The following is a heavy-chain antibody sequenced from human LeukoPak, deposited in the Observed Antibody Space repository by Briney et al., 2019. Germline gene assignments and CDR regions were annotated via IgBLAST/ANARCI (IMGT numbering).Heavy chain of an antibody. J-gene: IGHJ4*02. V-gene: IGHV1-24*01. CDR1: GFTFSSYA. D-gene: IGHD3-22*01. Sequence: GGSLRLSCAASGFTFSSYAMHWVRQAPRKGLEWMGGFDPEDGETIYAQKFQGRVTMTEDTSTDTAYMELSSLRSEDTAVYYCATRRWLNWGQGTLVTVSS. CDR2: FDPEDGET. CDR3: ATRRWLN.